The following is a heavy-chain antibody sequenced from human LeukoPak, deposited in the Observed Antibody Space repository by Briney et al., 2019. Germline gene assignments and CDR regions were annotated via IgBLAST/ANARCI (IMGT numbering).Heavy chain of an antibody. D-gene: IGHD3-10*01. CDR3: AKSAVPGSKYYFDY. J-gene: IGHJ4*02. CDR1: GFTFSSYA. Sequence: GGSLRLSCAASGFTFSSYAMSWVRQAPGKGLEWVSAISSSGSTTYYTDSVKGRFTISRDNSKNTFYLQMNSLRAEDTALYYCAKSAVPGSKYYFDYWGLGPLVTVSS. V-gene: IGHV3-23*01. CDR2: ISSSGSTT.